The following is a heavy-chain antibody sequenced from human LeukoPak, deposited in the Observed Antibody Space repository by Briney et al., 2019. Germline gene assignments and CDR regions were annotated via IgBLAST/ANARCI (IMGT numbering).Heavy chain of an antibody. CDR2: IYYSGST. J-gene: IGHJ4*02. Sequence: PSETLSLTCTVSGGSISSGGYYWSWIRQQPGKGLEWIGYIYYSGSTYYNPSLKSRVTISVDTSKNQFSLKLRSVTAADTATYYCARLVDGANTRVDSWGQGTLVTVSS. D-gene: IGHD4/OR15-4a*01. CDR3: ARLVDGANTRVDS. CDR1: GGSISSGGYY. V-gene: IGHV4-31*03.